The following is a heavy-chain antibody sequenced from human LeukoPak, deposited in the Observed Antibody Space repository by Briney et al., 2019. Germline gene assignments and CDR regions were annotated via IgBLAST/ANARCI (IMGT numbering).Heavy chain of an antibody. J-gene: IGHJ4*02. Sequence: ASVKVSCKASGYTFTSYDINWVRQATGQGLEWMGWMNPNSGNTGYAQKFQGRVTMTRNASISTAYMELSSLRSEDTAVYYCARAPMGWLIHFDYWGQGTLVTVSS. CDR3: ARAPMGWLIHFDY. CDR2: MNPNSGNT. CDR1: GYTFTSYD. V-gene: IGHV1-8*01. D-gene: IGHD3-3*01.